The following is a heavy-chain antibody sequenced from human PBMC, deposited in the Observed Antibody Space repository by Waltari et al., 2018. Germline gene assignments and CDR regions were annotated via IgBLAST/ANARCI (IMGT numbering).Heavy chain of an antibody. CDR1: GFTFSSYS. Sequence: EVQLVESGGGLVLPGGSLRLSCAASGFTFSSYSMNWVRQAPGKGLEWVSYISSSSSTIYYADSVKGRFTISRDNAKNSLYLQMNSLRAEDTAVYYCAREGLQGVSDYWGQGTLVTVSS. V-gene: IGHV3-48*01. CDR2: ISSSSSTI. J-gene: IGHJ4*02. D-gene: IGHD3-10*01. CDR3: AREGLQGVSDY.